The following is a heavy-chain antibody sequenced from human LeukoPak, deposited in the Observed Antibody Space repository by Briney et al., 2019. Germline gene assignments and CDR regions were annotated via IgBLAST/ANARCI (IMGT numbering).Heavy chain of an antibody. CDR2: ITDSGGDT. Sequence: PGGSLRLSCAASGFTFSNYAMSWVRQAPGKGLEWFSAITDSGGDTYYADSVKGRFTISRDNSKNTLYLQMNSLRAEDTAVYYCAKETYDSSGYWKNWGQGTLVTVSS. V-gene: IGHV3-23*01. D-gene: IGHD3-22*01. CDR3: AKETYDSSGYWKN. J-gene: IGHJ4*02. CDR1: GFTFSNYA.